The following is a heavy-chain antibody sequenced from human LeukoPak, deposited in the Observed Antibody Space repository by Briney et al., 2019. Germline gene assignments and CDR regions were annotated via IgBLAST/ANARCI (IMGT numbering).Heavy chain of an antibody. CDR1: GYTFTGYY. CDR2: INPNSGGT. D-gene: IGHD2-2*01. CDR3: AGDSPRCSSTSCLMNEFDY. Sequence: ASVKVSCKASGYTFTGYYMHWVRQAPGQGLERMGWINPNSGGTNYAQKFQGRVTMTRDTSIGTAYMELSRLRSDDTAVYYCAGDSPRCSSTSCLMNEFDYWGQGTLVTVSS. J-gene: IGHJ4*02. V-gene: IGHV1-2*02.